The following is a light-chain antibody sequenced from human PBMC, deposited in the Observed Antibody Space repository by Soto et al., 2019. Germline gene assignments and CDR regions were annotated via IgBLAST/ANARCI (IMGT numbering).Light chain of an antibody. CDR3: QHYNSYSEA. J-gene: IGKJ1*01. V-gene: IGKV1-5*03. CDR2: KAS. Sequence: DIQMTQSPSTLSGSVGDRVTITCRASQTISSWLAWYQQTPGKGPKLLIYKASTLKSGVPSRFSGSGSGTELTLTIRSLPPDDFAPYYCQHYNSYSEAFGQGTKVDIK. CDR1: QTISSW.